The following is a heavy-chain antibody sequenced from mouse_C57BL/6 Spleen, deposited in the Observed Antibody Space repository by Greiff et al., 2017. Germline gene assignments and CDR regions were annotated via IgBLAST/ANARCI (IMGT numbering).Heavy chain of an antibody. V-gene: IGHV1-80*01. Sequence: QVQLQQSGAELVKPGASVKISCKASGYAFSSYWMNWVKQRPGKGLEWIGQIYPGDGDTNYNGKFKGKATLTADKSASTAYMQLSSLTSGDSAVYFCSRHIYYDYDEGYWGQGTTLTVSS. CDR2: IYPGDGDT. J-gene: IGHJ2*01. CDR3: SRHIYYDYDEGY. CDR1: GYAFSSYW. D-gene: IGHD2-4*01.